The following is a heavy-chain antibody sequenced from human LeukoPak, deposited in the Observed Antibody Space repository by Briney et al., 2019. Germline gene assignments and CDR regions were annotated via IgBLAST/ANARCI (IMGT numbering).Heavy chain of an antibody. V-gene: IGHV4-61*02. CDR3: ARARTNYYDTGVGWDLYYDY. J-gene: IGHJ4*02. CDR1: GGSLGSGSYY. D-gene: IGHD3-22*01. CDR2: VYTSGNT. Sequence: PSETLSLTCTVSGGSLGSGSYYWSWIRQPAGKGLEWIGRVYTSGNTKYKPSLKSRVTISVDRSKNQFSLKLNSVTAADTAVYYCARARTNYYDTGVGWDLYYDYWGQGTLVTVSS.